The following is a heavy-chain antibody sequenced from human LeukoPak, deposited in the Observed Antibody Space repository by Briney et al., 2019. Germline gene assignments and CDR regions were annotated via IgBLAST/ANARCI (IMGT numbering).Heavy chain of an antibody. CDR1: GFTFSSYW. V-gene: IGHV3-7*01. Sequence: AGGSLRLSCAASGFTFSSYWMSWVRQAPGKRLEWVANIKQDGSEKYYVDSVKGRFTISRDNAKSSLYLQMNSLRAEDTAVYYCAGGSYYNYYYYMDVWGKGTTVTVSS. J-gene: IGHJ6*03. CDR2: IKQDGSEK. D-gene: IGHD1-26*01. CDR3: AGGSYYNYYYYMDV.